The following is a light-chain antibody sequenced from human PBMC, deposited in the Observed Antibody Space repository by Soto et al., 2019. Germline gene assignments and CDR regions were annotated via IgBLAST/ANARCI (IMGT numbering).Light chain of an antibody. CDR1: QSVNNRY. CDR3: QQHGRSPGVT. J-gene: IGKJ4*01. CDR2: GAS. V-gene: IGKV3-20*01. Sequence: EIVLTQSPGTLSLSPGERATLSCRASQSVNNRYIAWYQQMPGQAPRLLIFGASSRATGIPDRFSGSGSGTDFTLTISRLEPEDFAVYYCQQHGRSPGVTFGGGTKVEIK.